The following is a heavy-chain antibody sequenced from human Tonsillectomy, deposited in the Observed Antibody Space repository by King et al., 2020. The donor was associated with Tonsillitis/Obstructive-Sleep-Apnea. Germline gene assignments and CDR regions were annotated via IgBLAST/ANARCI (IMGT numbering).Heavy chain of an antibody. J-gene: IGHJ6*04. CDR1: GFTFSTSW. CDR2: INSDGSTT. Sequence: VQLVESGGGLVQPGGSLRLSCAASGFTFSTSWMYWVRQGPGKGPVWVSRINSDGSTTTYADSVKGRFTISRDNAKNTLYLQMDRLGAEDTAVYFCATHYDYGSGKMDVWGKGTTVTVSS. CDR3: ATHYDYGSGKMDV. V-gene: IGHV3-74*02. D-gene: IGHD3-10*01.